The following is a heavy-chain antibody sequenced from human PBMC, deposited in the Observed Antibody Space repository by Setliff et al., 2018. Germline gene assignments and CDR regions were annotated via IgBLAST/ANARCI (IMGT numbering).Heavy chain of an antibody. Sequence: SETLSLTCTVSGGSISSYYWSWIRQPPGKRLEWIGYIYYSGSTNYNPSLESRVTISVDTSKNQFSLRLNSATAADTAVYYCARLRGAFDYWGQGTLVTVPS. J-gene: IGHJ4*02. V-gene: IGHV4-59*01. CDR3: ARLRGAFDY. CDR1: GGSISSYY. CDR2: IYYSGST. D-gene: IGHD3-16*01.